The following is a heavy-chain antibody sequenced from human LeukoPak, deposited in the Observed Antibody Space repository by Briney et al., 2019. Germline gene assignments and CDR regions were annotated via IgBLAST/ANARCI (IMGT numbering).Heavy chain of an antibody. J-gene: IGHJ4*02. Sequence: SETVSLTCTVSGDSISSGDYYWHWLRQPPGKGLKWIGYIYYSESTYYNPSLKSRVTISVDTSKNQFSLKLSSVTAADTAVYYCARLLYYYDSSGSQFDYWGQGTLVTVSS. V-gene: IGHV4-30-4*01. D-gene: IGHD3-22*01. CDR3: ARLLYYYDSSGSQFDY. CDR1: GDSISSGDYY. CDR2: IYYSEST.